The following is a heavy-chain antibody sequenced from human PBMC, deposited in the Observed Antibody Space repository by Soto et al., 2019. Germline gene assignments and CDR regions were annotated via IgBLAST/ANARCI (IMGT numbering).Heavy chain of an antibody. V-gene: IGHV1-18*01. CDR1: GYTFTRYG. D-gene: IGHD2-8*01. Sequence: QGHLVQSGAEVKKPGASVKVSCKASGYTFTRYGISWVRQAPGQGLEWMGWISGYNGDTNYAQNLQERVTMTIDTSTNTAYMELRSLTSDDTAVYYCAKNGQPPYYYYGLDVWGKGTTVTVSS. J-gene: IGHJ6*04. CDR3: AKNGQPPYYYYGLDV. CDR2: ISGYNGDT.